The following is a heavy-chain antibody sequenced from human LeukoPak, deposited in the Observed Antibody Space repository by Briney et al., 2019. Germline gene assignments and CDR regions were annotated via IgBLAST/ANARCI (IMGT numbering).Heavy chain of an antibody. CDR1: GFTFSDYA. D-gene: IGHD2-15*01. J-gene: IGHJ6*03. V-gene: IGHV3-23*01. Sequence: GGPLRLSCAASGFTFSDYAMSGLREARGKGLECVSTSGISDGRYYADSVKGRFNISRDNSKNTVYLEINSLRDEDTAVYYCAKRIPYHMDVWGKGTTVTVSS. CDR3: AKRIPYHMDV. CDR2: SGISDGR.